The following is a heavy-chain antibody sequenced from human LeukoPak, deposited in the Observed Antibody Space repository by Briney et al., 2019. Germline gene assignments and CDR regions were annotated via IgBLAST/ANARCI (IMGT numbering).Heavy chain of an antibody. J-gene: IGHJ4*02. CDR3: AGGRSSVLGY. V-gene: IGHV4-39*01. Sequence: SETLSLTCTVSGGSISSSTYYWGWIRQPPGTGLEWIGSIYYSGTTYYNPSLKSRVTISADTSKNQFSLKLNSATAADTAVYYCAGGRSSVLGYWGQGTLVTVSS. CDR2: IYYSGTT. CDR1: GGSISSSTYY. D-gene: IGHD6-19*01.